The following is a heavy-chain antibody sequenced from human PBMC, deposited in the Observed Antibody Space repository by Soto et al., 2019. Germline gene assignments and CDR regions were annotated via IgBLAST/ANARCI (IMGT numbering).Heavy chain of an antibody. V-gene: IGHV1-69*06. CDR2: IVPMLGTP. CDR1: GDTFNYYS. Sequence: VQLVQSEAEVKKPGSSVKVSCEASGDTFNYYSIHWVRQAPGQGLEWMGDIVPMLGTPNYAQKFQGRVTIYADISTRTAYMNLSSLRSEDTALYYCAKLVRGGVDPWGQGTLVTVSS. J-gene: IGHJ5*02. CDR3: AKLVRGGVDP. D-gene: IGHD2-21*01.